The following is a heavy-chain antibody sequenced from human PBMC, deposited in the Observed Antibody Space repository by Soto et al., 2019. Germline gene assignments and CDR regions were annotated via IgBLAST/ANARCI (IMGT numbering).Heavy chain of an antibody. CDR1: GYTLTELS. Sequence: ASVKVSCKVSGYTLTELSMHWVRPAPGKGLEGMGGFDPEDGETIYAQKFQGRVTMTEDTSTDTAYMELSSLRSEDTAVYSCATSWSTKGGATNWGQGTLVTVSS. CDR2: FDPEDGET. D-gene: IGHD5-12*01. V-gene: IGHV1-24*01. CDR3: ATSWSTKGGATN. J-gene: IGHJ4*02.